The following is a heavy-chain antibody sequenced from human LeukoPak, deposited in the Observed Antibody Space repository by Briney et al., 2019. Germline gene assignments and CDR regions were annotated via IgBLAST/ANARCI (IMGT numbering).Heavy chain of an antibody. CDR2: IHSSGST. Sequence: SETLSLTCTVSGGSISSYYWSWIRQPPGKGLEWMAYIHSSGSTNYNPSLKSRLTASVDTSKNQFSLNVRSVTAADMAVYYCAKVASGGAKFDYWGQGTLVTVSS. CDR3: AKVASGGAKFDY. CDR1: GGSISSYY. J-gene: IGHJ4*02. D-gene: IGHD3-10*01. V-gene: IGHV4-59*01.